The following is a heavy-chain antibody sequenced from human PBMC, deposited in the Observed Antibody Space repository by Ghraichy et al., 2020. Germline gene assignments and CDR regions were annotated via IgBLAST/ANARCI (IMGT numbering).Heavy chain of an antibody. D-gene: IGHD2-2*01. CDR3: ARHQAPNNPAVVEPDGGFDF. CDR1: GGSITTISY. J-gene: IGHJ3*01. V-gene: IGHV4-39*01. Sequence: SQTLSLTCAVSGGSITTISYWAWIRQPPGKGLEWIGSIYYSGNTYYNASLKSRVTMSVDSSKNQFSLNLRSVTAADTAVYYCARHQAPNNPAVVEPDGGFDFWGQGTMVTVSS. CDR2: IYYSGNT.